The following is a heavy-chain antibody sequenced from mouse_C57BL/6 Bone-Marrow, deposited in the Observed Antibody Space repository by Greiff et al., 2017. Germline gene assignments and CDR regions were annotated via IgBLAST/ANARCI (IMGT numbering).Heavy chain of an antibody. J-gene: IGHJ3*01. CDR2: IRNKANGYTT. V-gene: IGHV7-3*01. D-gene: IGHD1-1*02. Sequence: EVQRVESGGGLVQPGGSLSLSCAASGFTFTDYYMSWVRQPPGKALEWLGFIRNKANGYTTEYSASVKGRFTISRDNSQSILYLQMNALRAEDSATYYCARYDGGFAYWGQGTLVTVSA. CDR3: ARYDGGFAY. CDR1: GFTFTDYY.